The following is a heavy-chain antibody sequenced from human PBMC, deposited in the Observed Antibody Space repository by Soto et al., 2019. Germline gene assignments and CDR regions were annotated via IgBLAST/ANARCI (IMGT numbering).Heavy chain of an antibody. CDR1: GGSISSSSYY. CDR2: IYYSGST. J-gene: IGHJ5*02. CDR3: AGLQVGATAGDGFDP. Sequence: QLQLQESGPGLVKPSETLSLTCTVSGGSISSSSYYWGWIRQPPGKGLEWIGSIYYSGSTYYNPSLKSRVTISVDTSKNQFSLKLSSVTAADTAVYYCAGLQVGATAGDGFDPWGQGTLVTVSS. D-gene: IGHD1-26*01. V-gene: IGHV4-39*01.